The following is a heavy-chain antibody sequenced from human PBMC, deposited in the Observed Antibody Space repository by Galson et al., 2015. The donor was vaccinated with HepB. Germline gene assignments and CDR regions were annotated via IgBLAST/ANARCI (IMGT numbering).Heavy chain of an antibody. V-gene: IGHV3-30*04. J-gene: IGHJ3*02. D-gene: IGHD2-15*01. CDR2: ISYDGSNK. Sequence: SLRLSCAASGFTFSSYAMHWVRQAPGKGLEWVAVISYDGSNKYYADSVKGRFTISRDNSKNTLYLQMNSLRAEDTAVYYCARVYCSGGSCYLFAFDIWGQGTMVTVSS. CDR3: ARVYCSGGSCYLFAFDI. CDR1: GFTFSSYA.